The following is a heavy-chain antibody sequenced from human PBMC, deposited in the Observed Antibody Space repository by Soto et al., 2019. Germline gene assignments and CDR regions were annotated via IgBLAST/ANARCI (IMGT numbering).Heavy chain of an antibody. CDR2: ISSSGSTI. CDR1: GFTFSDYY. CDR3: ARSFPPPCTTGVCYSWDDAFDI. D-gene: IGHD2-8*01. Sequence: QVQLVESGGGLVKPGGSLRLSCAASGFTFSDYYMSWIRQAPGKGLEGVSYISSSGSTIYYADSVKGRFTISRDNAKNSLYLQRNSLRAEDAALYYCARSFPPPCTTGVCYSWDDAFDIWGQGTMVTVSS. J-gene: IGHJ3*02. V-gene: IGHV3-11*01.